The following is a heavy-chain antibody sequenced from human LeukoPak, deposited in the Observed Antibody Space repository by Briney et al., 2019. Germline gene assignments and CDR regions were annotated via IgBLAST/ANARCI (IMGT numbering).Heavy chain of an antibody. CDR1: GGSISSYY. CDR2: IYYSGST. CDR3: ARHAVVTAIPCYFDY. Sequence: SETLSLTCTVSGGSISSYYWSWIRQPPGKRLEWIGYIYYSGSTNHNPSLKSRVTVSVDTSKNQFSLKLSSVTAADTAVYYCARHAVVTAIPCYFDYWGQGTLVTVSS. V-gene: IGHV4-59*08. J-gene: IGHJ4*02. D-gene: IGHD2-21*02.